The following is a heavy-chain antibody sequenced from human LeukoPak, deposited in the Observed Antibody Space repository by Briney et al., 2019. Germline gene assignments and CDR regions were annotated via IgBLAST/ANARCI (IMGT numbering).Heavy chain of an antibody. D-gene: IGHD2-2*01. CDR3: ASVRSSTSPIDY. V-gene: IGHV3-7*03. CDR1: GFTLSSYW. CDR2: IKQDGSEK. Sequence: PGGSLRLSCAASGFTLSSYWMSWVRQAPGKGLEWVANIKQDGSEKYYVDSVKGRFTISRDNAKNSLYLQMNSLRAEDTAVYYCASVRSSTSPIDYWGQGTLVTVTS. J-gene: IGHJ4*02.